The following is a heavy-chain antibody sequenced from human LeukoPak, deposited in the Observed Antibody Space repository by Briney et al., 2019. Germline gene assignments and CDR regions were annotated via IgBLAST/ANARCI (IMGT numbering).Heavy chain of an antibody. D-gene: IGHD1-26*01. Sequence: PGGSLRLSCAASGFTFSTYSRNWVRQAPGKGLEWVSSISSSSSYIYYADSVKGRFTISRDNAKNSLYLQMNSLRAEDTAVYYCARERIVYSGSYAADRAFDIWGQGTKVTVSS. CDR2: ISSSSSYI. CDR1: GFTFSTYS. CDR3: ARERIVYSGSYAADRAFDI. J-gene: IGHJ3*02. V-gene: IGHV3-21*01.